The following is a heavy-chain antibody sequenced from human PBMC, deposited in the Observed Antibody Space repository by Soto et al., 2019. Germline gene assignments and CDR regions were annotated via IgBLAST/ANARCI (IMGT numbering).Heavy chain of an antibody. Sequence: QVQLVQSGAEVKKPGASVKVSCKASGYTVTSYGISWVRQAPGQGLEWMGWMSAYNGNTNYAQKLQGRVTMTTARTTSTADLALRSLRSDDTAVYYCASTPYNWNDDGSYYWGQGNLVTVSS. J-gene: IGHJ4*02. CDR1: GYTVTSYG. D-gene: IGHD1-20*01. V-gene: IGHV1-18*01. CDR3: ASTPYNWNDDGSYY. CDR2: MSAYNGNT.